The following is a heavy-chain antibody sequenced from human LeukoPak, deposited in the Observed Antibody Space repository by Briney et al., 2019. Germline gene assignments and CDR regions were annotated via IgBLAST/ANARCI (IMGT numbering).Heavy chain of an antibody. CDR3: ARYGSGQPRRWFDP. D-gene: IGHD3-10*01. J-gene: IGHJ5*02. Sequence: SETLSLTCTVSGGSISSGDYYWTWIRQPPGKGLEWFGYISFSGTTYYNPSLKSRVTISIDTSKNQFSLKLSSVTAADTAVYYCARYGSGQPRRWFDPWGQGTLVTVSS. V-gene: IGHV4-30-4*01. CDR1: GGSISSGDYY. CDR2: ISFSGTT.